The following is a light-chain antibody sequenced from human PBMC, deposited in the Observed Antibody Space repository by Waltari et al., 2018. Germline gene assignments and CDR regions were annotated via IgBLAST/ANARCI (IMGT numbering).Light chain of an antibody. CDR2: SNN. CDR1: SSNIGSNT. J-gene: IGLJ2*01. Sequence: QSVLTQPPSASGTPGQRVTISCSGSSSNIGSNTLNWYQQLPGTAPKLLIYSNNRLPSWVPDRFSGSKSGTSAVLAISGLQSEDEDDYYCAAWDDSLNGPVFGGGTKLTVL. CDR3: AAWDDSLNGPV. V-gene: IGLV1-44*01.